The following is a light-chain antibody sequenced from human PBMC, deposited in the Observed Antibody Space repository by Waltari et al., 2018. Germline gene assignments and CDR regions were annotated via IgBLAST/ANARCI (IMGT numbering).Light chain of an antibody. Sequence: SIMLSQPPSMSVAPGQTARITCGGNNIESESVHWYQQKPGQAPLVVLYDDSARPSGIPRRFSGSNSGNKATLTISRVEAGGEADYYCQLWDTSNDRVVFGGGT. CDR2: DDS. V-gene: IGLV3-21*02. J-gene: IGLJ3*02. CDR1: NIESES. CDR3: QLWDTSNDRVV.